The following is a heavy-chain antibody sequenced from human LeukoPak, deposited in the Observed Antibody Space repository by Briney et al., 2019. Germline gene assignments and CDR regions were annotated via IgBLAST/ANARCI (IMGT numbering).Heavy chain of an antibody. Sequence: ASVKVSCKASGYTFTNYDINWVRQATGQGLEWMGWMGSNSGDTGYAQKFQDRVTMTRDTFISTAYMELNNVRSEDTAVYYCTTVRDGDYSSYYYYYNMDVWGQGTTVTVSS. D-gene: IGHD4-17*01. J-gene: IGHJ6*02. CDR1: GYTFTNYD. CDR2: MGSNSGDT. CDR3: TTVRDGDYSSYYYYYNMDV. V-gene: IGHV1-8*01.